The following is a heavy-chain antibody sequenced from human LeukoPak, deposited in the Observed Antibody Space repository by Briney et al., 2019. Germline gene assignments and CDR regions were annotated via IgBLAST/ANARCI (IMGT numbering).Heavy chain of an antibody. J-gene: IGHJ4*02. V-gene: IGHV1-18*01. CDR1: GYTFISYD. CDR2: ISAYNGNT. CDR3: ARSKLELRINYFDY. Sequence: ASVKVSCKASGYTFISYDISWVRQAPGQGLEWMGWISAYNGNTNYAQKLQGRVTMTTDTSTSTAYMELRSLRSDDTAVYYCARSKLELRINYFDYWGQGTLVTVSS. D-gene: IGHD1-7*01.